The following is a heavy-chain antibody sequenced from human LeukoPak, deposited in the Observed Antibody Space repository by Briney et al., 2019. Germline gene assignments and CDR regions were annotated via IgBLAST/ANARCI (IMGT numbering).Heavy chain of an antibody. CDR1: GGSISTSSYY. J-gene: IGHJ4*02. CDR3: AINGRRKFFDY. V-gene: IGHV4-39*07. CDR2: INHSGST. Sequence: SETLSLTCTVSGGSISTSSYYWGWVRQPPGKGLEWIGEINHSGSTNYNPSLKSRVTISVDTSKNQFSLKLSSVTAADTAVYYCAINGRRKFFDYWGQGTLVTVSS.